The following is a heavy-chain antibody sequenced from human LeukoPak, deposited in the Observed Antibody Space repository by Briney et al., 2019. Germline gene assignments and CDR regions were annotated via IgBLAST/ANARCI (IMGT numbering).Heavy chain of an antibody. CDR2: ISYDGSDK. CDR3: AAVTIFPYYYYYGMDV. CDR1: GFTFSSYA. V-gene: IGHV3-30-3*01. J-gene: IGHJ6*02. D-gene: IGHD4-17*01. Sequence: PGGSLRLSCAASGFTFSSYAMHWVRQAPGKGLEWVAVISYDGSDKYYADSVKGRFTISRDNSKNTLYLQMNSLRAEDTAVYYCAAVTIFPYYYYYGMDVWGQGTTVTVSS.